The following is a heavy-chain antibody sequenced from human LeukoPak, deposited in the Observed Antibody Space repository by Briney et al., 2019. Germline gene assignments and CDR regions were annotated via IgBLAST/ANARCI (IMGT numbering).Heavy chain of an antibody. CDR3: ARHGMHPGYGSGSYLPWYYFDY. Sequence: PGGSLRLSCAASGFTFSSYWMSWVRQAPGKGLEWVANIKQDGSEKYYVDSVKGRFTISRDNAKNSLYLQMNSLKASDTAMYYCARHGMHPGYGSGSYLPWYYFDYWGQGTLVTVSS. V-gene: IGHV3-7*03. CDR1: GFTFSSYW. CDR2: IKQDGSEK. D-gene: IGHD3-10*01. J-gene: IGHJ4*02.